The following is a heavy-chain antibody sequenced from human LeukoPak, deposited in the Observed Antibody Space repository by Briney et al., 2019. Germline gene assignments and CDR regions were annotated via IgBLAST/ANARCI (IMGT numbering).Heavy chain of an antibody. V-gene: IGHV3-7*01. CDR2: IKTDGSET. CDR3: AREQGWTEVYYGMDV. CDR1: GFTFSNFW. Sequence: GGSLRLSCAASGFTFSNFWMTWVRQAPGKRLEWVATIKTDGSETRNLDSMKGRFSISRDNARNSLYLQINSLRAEDTAVYYCAREQGWTEVYYGMDVWGQGTTVTVSS. D-gene: IGHD1-1*01. J-gene: IGHJ6*02.